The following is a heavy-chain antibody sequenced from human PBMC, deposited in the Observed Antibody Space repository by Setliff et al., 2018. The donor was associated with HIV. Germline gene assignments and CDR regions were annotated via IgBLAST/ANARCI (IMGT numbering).Heavy chain of an antibody. D-gene: IGHD1-26*01. CDR1: GFAFSGSA. CDR3: TRHTLIVGSYGRGVYYMDV. CDR2: IRSKANSYAT. J-gene: IGHJ6*03. Sequence: PGGSLRLSCAASGFAFSGSAMHWVRQASGKGLEWVGRIRSKANSYATAYAASVKGRFTISRDDSKNTAYLQMNSLKTEDTAVYYCTRHTLIVGSYGRGVYYMDVWGKGTTVTVSS. V-gene: IGHV3-73*01.